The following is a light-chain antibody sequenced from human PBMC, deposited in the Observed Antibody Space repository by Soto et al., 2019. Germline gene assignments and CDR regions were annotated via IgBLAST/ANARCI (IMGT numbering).Light chain of an antibody. CDR1: SSDVGAYNY. Sequence: QSALTQPPSASGSPGQSVTISCTGTSSDVGAYNYLSWYQQHPGKAPKLLIYEGGKRPSGVPDRFSGSKSGNTASLTVSGLQDNYETDYYRSSYAGSNNYVFGTGTKLTVL. CDR3: SSYAGSNNYV. CDR2: EGG. J-gene: IGLJ1*01. V-gene: IGLV2-8*01.